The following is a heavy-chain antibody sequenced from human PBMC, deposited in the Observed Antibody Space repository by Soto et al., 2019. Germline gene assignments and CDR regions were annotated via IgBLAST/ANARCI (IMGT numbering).Heavy chain of an antibody. V-gene: IGHV1-18*01. CDR3: ARGRDDDSSGYSFYGLDV. CDR2: ISAYNGNT. J-gene: IGHJ6*02. Sequence: QVQVVQSGAEVKKPGASVKVSCKASGYTFTTYGISWVRQAPGQGLEWMGWISAYNGNTNYAQKLQGRVTMATDTSTSTAYMELRSLRSDDTAVYYCARGRDDDSSGYSFYGLDVWGQGTTVTVSS. CDR1: GYTFTTYG. D-gene: IGHD3-22*01.